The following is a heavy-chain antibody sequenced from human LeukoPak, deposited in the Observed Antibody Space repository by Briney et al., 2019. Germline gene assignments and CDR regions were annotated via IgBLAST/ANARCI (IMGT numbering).Heavy chain of an antibody. V-gene: IGHV3-21*01. J-gene: IGHJ4*02. CDR3: ARDRTRGWPYCSSTSCSESDY. Sequence: GGSLRLSCAASGFTFSSYSMNWFRQAPGKGLEWVSSISSSSSYIYYADSVKGRFTISRDNAKNSLYLQMNSLRAEDTAVYYCARDRTRGWPYCSSTSCSESDYWGQGTLVTVSS. CDR1: GFTFSSYS. CDR2: ISSSSSYI. D-gene: IGHD2-2*01.